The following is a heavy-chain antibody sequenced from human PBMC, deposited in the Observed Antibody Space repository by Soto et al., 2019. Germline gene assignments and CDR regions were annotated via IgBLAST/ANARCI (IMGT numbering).Heavy chain of an antibody. CDR3: AKALGYCSSPSCYLSSGLARYYYYGMDV. J-gene: IGHJ6*04. CDR2: ISGGGGST. Sequence: GGSLRLSCAASGFTFSSYAMSWVRQARGKGLEWVSAISGGGGSTYYADSVKGRFTISRDDSKNTLYLQMNSLRAEHTAVYYCAKALGYCSSPSCYLSSGLARYYYYGMDVCGKGTKGTAPQ. V-gene: IGHV3-23*01. CDR1: GFTFSSYA. D-gene: IGHD2-2*01.